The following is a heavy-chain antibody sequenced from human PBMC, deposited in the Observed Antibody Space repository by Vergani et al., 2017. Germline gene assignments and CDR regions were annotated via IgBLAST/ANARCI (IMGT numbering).Heavy chain of an antibody. V-gene: IGHV2-26*01. D-gene: IGHD1-7*01. CDR3: ARYLEAELELVYYFDY. Sequence: VSLKASGPLLVEPTETLTLTCTVSGFSLSNARMGVSWIRQPPGKALEWLAHIFSDDSKSYSTSLKSRLTISKDTSKSQVVLTMTNMDPVDTATYYGARYLEAELELVYYFDYWGQGTLVTVSA. CDR2: IFSDDSK. J-gene: IGHJ4*02. CDR1: GFSLSNARMG.